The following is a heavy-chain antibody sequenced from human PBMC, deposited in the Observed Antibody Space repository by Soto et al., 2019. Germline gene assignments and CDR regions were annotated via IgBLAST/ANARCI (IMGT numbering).Heavy chain of an antibody. V-gene: IGHV4-30-4*01. CDR2: ISYSGTT. J-gene: IGHJ4*02. CDR1: GGSISSGNYY. CDR3: ATMGTPVTGLYYFDY. Sequence: QGQLQESGPGLVKPSQTLSLTCTVSGGSISSGNYYWSWIRQPPGKGLEWIGFISYSGTTHYSASLRSRVSISVDTSKNQFSLDLNSVTAADTAVYYCATMGTPVTGLYYFDYWGQGTLVTVSS. D-gene: IGHD4-17*01.